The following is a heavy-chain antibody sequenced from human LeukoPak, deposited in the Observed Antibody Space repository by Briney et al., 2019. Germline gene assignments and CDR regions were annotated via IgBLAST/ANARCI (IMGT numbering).Heavy chain of an antibody. V-gene: IGHV3-53*01. CDR3: ALTMVRGRDYYYGMDV. J-gene: IGHJ6*02. CDR2: IYSGSST. Sequence: SGGSLRLSCAASGFTVSSNCMNWVRQAPGKGPEWVSIIYSGSSTYHADSVKGRFTISRDNSKNTLYLQMNSLRAGDTAVYYCALTMVRGRDYYYGMDVWGQGTTVTVSS. D-gene: IGHD3-10*01. CDR1: GFTVSSNC.